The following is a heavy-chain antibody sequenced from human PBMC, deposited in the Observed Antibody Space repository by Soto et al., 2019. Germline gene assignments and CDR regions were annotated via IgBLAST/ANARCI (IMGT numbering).Heavy chain of an antibody. CDR3: ARDPWGLDPFSEKQQLVGYYYYGMDV. V-gene: IGHV4-31*03. CDR2: IYYSGST. Sequence: QVQLQESGPGLVKPSQTLSLTCTVSGGSISSGGYYWSWIRQHPGKGLEWIGYIYYSGSTYYNPSLQSRVTISVDTSKNQFSLKLSSVTAADTAVYYCARDPWGLDPFSEKQQLVGYYYYGMDVWGQGTTVTVSS. CDR1: GGSISSGGYY. J-gene: IGHJ6*02. D-gene: IGHD6-13*01.